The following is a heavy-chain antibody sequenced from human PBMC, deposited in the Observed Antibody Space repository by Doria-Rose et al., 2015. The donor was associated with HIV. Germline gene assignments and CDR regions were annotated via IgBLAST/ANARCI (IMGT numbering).Heavy chain of an antibody. Sequence: VQLVESGGGLVRPGGSLRLSCATSGSTFSSHRINWVRQAPGKGLEWVSSISSTSAYISYADSVRGRFTISRGNARNSLYLQMDSLRAEDTAIYYCATGVTLDYWGQGTLVTVSS. CDR3: ATGVTLDY. V-gene: IGHV3-21*01. CDR1: GSTFSSHR. D-gene: IGHD3-10*01. J-gene: IGHJ4*02. CDR2: ISSTSAYI.